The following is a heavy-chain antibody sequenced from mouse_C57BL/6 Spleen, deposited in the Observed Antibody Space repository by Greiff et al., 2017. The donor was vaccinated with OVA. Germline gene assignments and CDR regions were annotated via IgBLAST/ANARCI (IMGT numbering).Heavy chain of an antibody. D-gene: IGHD2-4*01. CDR3: AREGYYDYEDY. Sequence: VQLQQSGAELARPGASVKMSCKASGYTFTSYTMHWVKQRPGQGLEWIGYINPSSGYTKYNQKFKDKATLTADKSSSTAYMQLSSLTSEDSAVYYCAREGYYDYEDYWGQGTTLTVSS. J-gene: IGHJ2*01. CDR2: INPSSGYT. V-gene: IGHV1-4*01. CDR1: GYTFTSYT.